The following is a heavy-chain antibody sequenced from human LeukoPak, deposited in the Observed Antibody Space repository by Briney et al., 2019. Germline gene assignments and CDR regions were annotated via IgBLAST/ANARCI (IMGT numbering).Heavy chain of an antibody. V-gene: IGHV3-7*01. D-gene: IGHD2-15*01. CDR3: ARRYCSGGTCWDDS. CDR2: IKQDGSEK. CDR1: GFTFSSYW. J-gene: IGHJ4*02. Sequence: GGSLRLSCAAPGFTFSSYWMSWVRQAPGKGLEWVANIKQDGSEKYYVDSVKGRFTISRDNSKNTLYLQVSSLRAEDTAVYYCARRYCSGGTCWDDSWGQGTLVTVSS.